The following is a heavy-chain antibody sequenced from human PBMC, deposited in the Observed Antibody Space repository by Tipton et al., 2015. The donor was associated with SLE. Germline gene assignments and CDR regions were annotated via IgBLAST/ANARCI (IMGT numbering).Heavy chain of an antibody. Sequence: SLRLSCPASGFTFGDYAVSWVRQAPGKGLEWVGVIKSKAYGETTEYAASVKGRLAISRDDSNSIAYLQMNTLQIEDTAVYYCTYSGNFWGGYQLTYFDYWGQGILVTVSS. D-gene: IGHD3-3*01. CDR1: GFTFGDYA. CDR2: IKSKAYGETT. J-gene: IGHJ4*02. CDR3: TYSGNFWGGYQLTYFDY. V-gene: IGHV3-49*04.